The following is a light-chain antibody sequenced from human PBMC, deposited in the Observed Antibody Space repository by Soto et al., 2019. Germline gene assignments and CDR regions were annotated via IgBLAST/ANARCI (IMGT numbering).Light chain of an antibody. CDR2: AAS. CDR3: QQYNNWPPIT. V-gene: IGKV1-39*01. Sequence: DIQMTQSPSSLSASVGYRVTITCRSSQSISSYLNWYQQKPGKAPKLLIYAASSLQSGVPSRFSGSGSGTDFTLTISSLQPEDFAVYYCQQYNNWPPITFGQGTRLEI. CDR1: QSISSY. J-gene: IGKJ5*01.